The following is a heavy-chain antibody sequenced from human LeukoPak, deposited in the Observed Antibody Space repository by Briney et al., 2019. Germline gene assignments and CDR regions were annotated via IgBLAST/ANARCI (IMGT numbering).Heavy chain of an antibody. D-gene: IGHD2-2*01. V-gene: IGHV1-2*02. CDR2: INPNSGGT. Sequence: ASVKVSCKASGYTFTGYYMHWVRQAPGQGLEWMGWINPNSGGTNYAQKFQGRVTMTRDTSISTAYMELSRLRSDDTAVYYCARAIIVVVPATMGYWGQGTLVTVSS. CDR3: ARAIIVVVPATMGY. J-gene: IGHJ4*02. CDR1: GYTFTGYY.